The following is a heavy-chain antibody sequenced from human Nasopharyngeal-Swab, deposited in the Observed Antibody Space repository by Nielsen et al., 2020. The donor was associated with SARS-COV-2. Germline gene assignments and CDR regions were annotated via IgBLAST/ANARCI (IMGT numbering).Heavy chain of an antibody. J-gene: IGHJ4*02. CDR3: ARDIYGDYVGY. V-gene: IGHV1-69*01. D-gene: IGHD4-17*01. CDR2: IIPIFGTA. Sequence: WVRQAPGQGLEWMGGIIPIFGTANYAQKFQGRVTITADEPTSTAYMELSSLRSEDTAVYYCARDIYGDYVGYWGQGTLVTVSS.